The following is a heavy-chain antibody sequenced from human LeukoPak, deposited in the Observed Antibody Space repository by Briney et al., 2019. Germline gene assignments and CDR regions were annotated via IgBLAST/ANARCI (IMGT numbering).Heavy chain of an antibody. CDR3: ARALPPYCGGDCYEPY. Sequence: WESLRLSCAASGFTFSSYSMNWVRQAPGKGLEWVSSISSSSSYIYYADPVKGRFTISRDNAKNSLYLQMNSLRAEDTAVYYCARALPPYCGGDCYEPYWGQGTMVTVSS. CDR1: GFTFSSYS. CDR2: ISSSSSYI. D-gene: IGHD2-21*02. J-gene: IGHJ4*02. V-gene: IGHV3-21*01.